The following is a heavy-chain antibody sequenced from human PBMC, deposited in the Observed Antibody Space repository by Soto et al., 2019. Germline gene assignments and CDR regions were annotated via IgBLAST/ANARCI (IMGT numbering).Heavy chain of an antibody. V-gene: IGHV3-74*01. CDR3: APSYIVLMVYAIRPTAP. Sequence: PGGSLRLSCAASGFTFSSYWMHWVRQAPGKGLVWVSRINSDGSSTSYADSVKGRFTISRDNAKNTLYLQMNSLRAEDTAVYYCAPSYIVLMVYAIRPTAPWGQGTQVTVSS. D-gene: IGHD2-8*01. CDR1: GFTFSSYW. J-gene: IGHJ5*02. CDR2: INSDGSST.